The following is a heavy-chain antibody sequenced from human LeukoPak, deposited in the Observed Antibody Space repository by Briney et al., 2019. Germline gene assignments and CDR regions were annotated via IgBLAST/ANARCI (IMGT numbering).Heavy chain of an antibody. V-gene: IGHV3-48*01. D-gene: IGHD2-2*01. J-gene: IGHJ4*02. Sequence: GGSLRLSCEASGFTFSSYSMNWVRQAPGKGLEWVSYITRSSSPIYYADSVRGRFTISRDNAKNSLYLQMDSLRAEDTAVYYCTRDPHALDYWGQGTLVTVSS. CDR3: TRDPHALDY. CDR1: GFTFSSYS. CDR2: ITRSSSPI.